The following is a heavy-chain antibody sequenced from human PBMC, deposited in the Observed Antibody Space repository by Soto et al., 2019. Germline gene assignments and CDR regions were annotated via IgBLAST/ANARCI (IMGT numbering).Heavy chain of an antibody. CDR3: ARAGCDGGTCYTLVGLRYGMDV. CDR2: ISYDGSNE. D-gene: IGHD2-15*01. Sequence: GGSLRLSCAASGVTFSSYGMHWVRQAPGKGLEWVAVISYDGSNEHYVDSVKGRFTISRDNSKNTPYLQMNSLRAEDTAVYYCARAGCDGGTCYTLVGLRYGMDVWGQGTTVTVSS. J-gene: IGHJ6*02. V-gene: IGHV3-30*03. CDR1: GVTFSSYG.